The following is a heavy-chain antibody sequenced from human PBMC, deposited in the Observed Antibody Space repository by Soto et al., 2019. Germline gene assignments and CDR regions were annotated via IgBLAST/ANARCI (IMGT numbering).Heavy chain of an antibody. J-gene: IGHJ6*02. CDR1: GGSISSGGYY. CDR3: ASSTVTYENGMDV. V-gene: IGHV4-31*03. CDR2: IYYSGST. Sequence: QVQLQESGPGLVKPSQTLSLTCTVSGGSISSGGYYWSWIRQHPGKGLEWMGYIYYSGSTYYNTSLKSRVTISVDASKNEFSLKLSSVTAADTAVYYCASSTVTYENGMDVWGQGTTVTVSS. D-gene: IGHD4-17*01.